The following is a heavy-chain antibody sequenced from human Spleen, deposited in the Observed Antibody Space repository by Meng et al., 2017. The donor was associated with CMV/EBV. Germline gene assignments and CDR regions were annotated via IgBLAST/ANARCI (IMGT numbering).Heavy chain of an antibody. Sequence: GGSLRLSCAASGFTFSSYNFNWVRQAPGKGLEWISYISHSGGTKYYADSVKGRFTVSRDNAVNSLYLHMDSLRAEDTAMYCCARDDYGDSDFDSWGQGTLVTVS. CDR1: GFTFSSYN. V-gene: IGHV3-48*04. J-gene: IGHJ4*02. CDR2: ISHSGGTK. D-gene: IGHD4-17*01. CDR3: ARDDYGDSDFDS.